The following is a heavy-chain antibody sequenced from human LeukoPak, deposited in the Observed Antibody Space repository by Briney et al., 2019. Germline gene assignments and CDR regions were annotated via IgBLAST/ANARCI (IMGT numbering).Heavy chain of an antibody. V-gene: IGHV4-59*08. CDR2: IYYSGST. J-gene: IGHJ3*02. CDR3: ARHSNDYGDYDAFDI. Sequence: PSETLSLTCNVSGGSISSYYWSWIRQPPGKGLEWIGYIYYSGSTNYNPSLESRVTISVDTSKNQFSLKLSSVTAADTAVYYCARHSNDYGDYDAFDIWGQGTMVTVSS. CDR1: GGSISSYY. D-gene: IGHD4-17*01.